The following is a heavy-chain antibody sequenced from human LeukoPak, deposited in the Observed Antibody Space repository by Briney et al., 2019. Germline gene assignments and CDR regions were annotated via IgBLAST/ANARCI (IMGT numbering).Heavy chain of an antibody. D-gene: IGHD2-2*01. J-gene: IGHJ5*02. CDR3: ARGSPIVVVPAAPRRVNNWFDP. CDR2: INHSGST. V-gene: IGHV4-34*01. Sequence: SETLSLTCAVYGGSFSGYYWSWIRQPPGKGLEWIGEINHSGSTNYNPSLKSRVTIPVDTSKNQFSLKLSSVTAADTAVYYCARGSPIVVVPAAPRRVNNWFDPWGQGTLVTVSS. CDR1: GGSFSGYY.